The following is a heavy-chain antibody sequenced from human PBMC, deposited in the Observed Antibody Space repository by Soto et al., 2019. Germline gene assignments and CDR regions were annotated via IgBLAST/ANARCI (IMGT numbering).Heavy chain of an antibody. V-gene: IGHV3-9*01. J-gene: IGHJ4*02. CDR2: ISCHSGSI. Sequence: EVQLVGSGGGLVQPGRSVRLSCAGSGVSFDDYGMHWVLRAPGKGLEWDSGISCHSGSIGYADSVKARFTISRDNPKKSRYLQMNSLRAEDTSLNYCAKSPIPYCSCVSGYYYFHYWGQGSLVTVAS. CDR3: AKSPIPYCSCVSGYYYFHY. D-gene: IGHD2-15*01. CDR1: GVSFDDYG.